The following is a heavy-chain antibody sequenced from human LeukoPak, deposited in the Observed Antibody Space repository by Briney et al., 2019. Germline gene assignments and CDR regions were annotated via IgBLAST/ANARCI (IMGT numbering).Heavy chain of an antibody. Sequence: GASVNVSCKASVYTLTSHGISWVRQAPGQGLEGMGWISTHNGNTKYAQKVQGRVTMTTDTSTSTVYMELRSLRYDDTAVYCCARDLRGGRYYLDSWGQGTLVTVSS. J-gene: IGHJ4*02. CDR2: ISTHNGNT. V-gene: IGHV1-18*01. D-gene: IGHD1-26*01. CDR1: VYTLTSHG. CDR3: ARDLRGGRYYLDS.